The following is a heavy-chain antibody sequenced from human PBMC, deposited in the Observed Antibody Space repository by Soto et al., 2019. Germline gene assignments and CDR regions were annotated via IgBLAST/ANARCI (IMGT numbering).Heavy chain of an antibody. V-gene: IGHV3-23*01. Sequence: ESGGGLVQPGGSLRLSCAASGFPFSSYAMNWVRQAPGRGLEWVSFISGRADSTFYAASVKGRFTISRDNSKNTLYLQMNSLRAEDTAVYYCAKDADAALVTTYFDYWGQGTLVTVSS. CDR2: ISGRADST. CDR3: AKDADAALVTTYFDY. J-gene: IGHJ4*02. D-gene: IGHD5-18*01. CDR1: GFPFSSYA.